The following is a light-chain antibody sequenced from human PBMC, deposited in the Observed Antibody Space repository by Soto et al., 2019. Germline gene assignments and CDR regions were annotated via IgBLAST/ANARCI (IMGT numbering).Light chain of an antibody. CDR3: QQRKT. Sequence: EIVLTQSPATLSLSPGERATLSYRASQSVSSYLAWYQQKPGQAPRLLIYDASNRATGIPARFSGSGSGTDFTLTISSLEPEDFAVYYCQQRKTFGQGTKVEIK. CDR2: DAS. J-gene: IGKJ1*01. V-gene: IGKV3-11*01. CDR1: QSVSSY.